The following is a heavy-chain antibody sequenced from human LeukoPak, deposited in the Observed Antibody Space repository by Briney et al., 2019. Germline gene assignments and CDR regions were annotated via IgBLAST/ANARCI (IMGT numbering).Heavy chain of an antibody. J-gene: IGHJ4*02. V-gene: IGHV3-15*01. CDR2: IKSITGDGTI. D-gene: IGHD3-22*01. CDR3: TMKVGWNGPR. Sequence: NPGGSLRLSCAASGFTFSNVWMHWVRQAPGRGREWVGRIKSITGDGTIDYAAPVKGRFTISRDDAKNTLYLQMNSLKTEDTAVYYCTMKVGWNGPRWGLGTLVTVSS. CDR1: GFTFSNVW.